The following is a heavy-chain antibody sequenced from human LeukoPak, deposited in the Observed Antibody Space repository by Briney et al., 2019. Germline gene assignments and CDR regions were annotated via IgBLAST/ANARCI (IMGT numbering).Heavy chain of an antibody. CDR1: GFAVSSNF. J-gene: IGHJ4*02. V-gene: IGHV3-53*01. CDR2: IYSIGTT. D-gene: IGHD4/OR15-4a*01. CDR3: ARDRDYGGFDY. Sequence: PGGSLRLSCAASGFAVSSNFTSWVRQAPGKGLEWVSVIYSIGTTYYADSVKGRFTISRDNTRNTLYLQMNSLRAEDTAVYYCARDRDYGGFDYWGQGTLVTVSS.